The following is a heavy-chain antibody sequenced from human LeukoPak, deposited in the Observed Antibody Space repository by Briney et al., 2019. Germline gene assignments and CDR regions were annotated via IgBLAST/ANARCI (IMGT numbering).Heavy chain of an antibody. CDR3: ARESGSSSWYFDL. CDR2: IKTDGFTT. Sequence: GGSLRLSCAASGFTFSSYSMHWVRQAPGKGLVWVSRIKTDGFTTTYADSVKGRFTISRDNSKNTLYLQMNSLRAEDTAVYYCARESGSSSWYFDLWGRGTLVTVSS. J-gene: IGHJ2*01. CDR1: GFTFSSYS. D-gene: IGHD6-13*01. V-gene: IGHV3-74*01.